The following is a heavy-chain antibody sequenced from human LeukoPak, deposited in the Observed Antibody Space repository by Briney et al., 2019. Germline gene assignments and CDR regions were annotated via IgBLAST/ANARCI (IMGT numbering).Heavy chain of an antibody. V-gene: IGHV1-69*01. CDR1: GGTFSSYA. CDR3: ARGRRVVRGVITTSGNYYYYMDV. D-gene: IGHD3-10*01. Sequence: SVKVSCKASGGTFSSYAISWVRQAPGQGLEWMGGIIPIFGTANYAQKFQGRVTITADESTSTAYMELSSLRSEDTAVYYCARGRRVVRGVITTSGNYYYYMDVWGKGTTVTVSS. J-gene: IGHJ6*03. CDR2: IIPIFGTA.